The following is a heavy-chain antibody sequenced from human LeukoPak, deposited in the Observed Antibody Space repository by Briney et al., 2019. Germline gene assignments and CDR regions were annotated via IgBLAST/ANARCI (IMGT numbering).Heavy chain of an antibody. CDR1: GFTFSSYA. V-gene: IGHV3-23*01. D-gene: IGHD6-13*01. CDR3: ARDYSRRGYFGY. CDR2: LSGGGGST. J-gene: IGHJ4*02. Sequence: GGSLRLSCAASGFTFSSYAMSWVRQAPGKGLDWVSGLSGGGGSTYYADSVKGRFTISRDNSKNTLYLQMNSLRAEDTAVYYCARDYSRRGYFGYWGQGTLVTVSS.